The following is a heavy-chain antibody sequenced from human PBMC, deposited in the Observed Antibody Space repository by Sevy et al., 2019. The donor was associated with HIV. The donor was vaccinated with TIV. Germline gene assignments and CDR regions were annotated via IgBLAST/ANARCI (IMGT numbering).Heavy chain of an antibody. J-gene: IGHJ4*02. D-gene: IGHD3-9*01. CDR2: ISYDGSNK. CDR1: GFTFSSYG. Sequence: GGSLSLSCAASGFTFSSYGMHWVRQAPGKGLEWVAVISYDGSNKYYADSVKGRFTISRDNSKNTLYLQMNSLRAEDTAVYYCAKDGRYFDWSLYYFDYWGQGTLVTVSS. V-gene: IGHV3-30*18. CDR3: AKDGRYFDWSLYYFDY.